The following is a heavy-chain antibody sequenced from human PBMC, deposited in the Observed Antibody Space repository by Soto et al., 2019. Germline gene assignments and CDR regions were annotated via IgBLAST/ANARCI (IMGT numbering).Heavy chain of an antibody. CDR2: IIPILGIA. J-gene: IGHJ4*02. V-gene: IGHV1-69*04. Sequence: GASVKVSCKASGGTFSSYTISWVRQAPGQGLEWMGRIIPILGIANYAQKFQGRVTITADKSTSTAYIELSSLRSDDTAVYYRAREDNPGIVVVILDYWGQGTLVTVSS. CDR3: AREDNPGIVVVILDY. D-gene: IGHD3-22*01. CDR1: GGTFSSYT.